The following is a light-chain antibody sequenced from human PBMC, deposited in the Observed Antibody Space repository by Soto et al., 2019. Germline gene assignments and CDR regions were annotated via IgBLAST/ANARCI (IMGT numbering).Light chain of an antibody. CDR1: QSVSSSY. J-gene: IGKJ4*01. CDR3: QQFSSYPLT. Sequence: IVLTQSPGTLSLSPGERATLSCRSIQSVSSSYLAWYQQKPGQAPRLLIYGASSRATGIPDRFSGGGSGTDFTLTISRLEPEDFAVYYCQQFSSYPLTFGGGTKV. V-gene: IGKV3-20*01. CDR2: GAS.